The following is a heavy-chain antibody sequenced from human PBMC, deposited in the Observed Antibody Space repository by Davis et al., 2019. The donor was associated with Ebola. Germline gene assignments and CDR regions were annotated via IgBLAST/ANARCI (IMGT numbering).Heavy chain of an antibody. V-gene: IGHV5-10-1*01. CDR2: IDPGASYT. J-gene: IGHJ2*01. CDR1: GYSFTNYW. Sequence: GESLKISCKGSGYSFTNYWINWVRQMPGKGLEWMGRIDPGASYTDSSPSFQGHVTMSTDKSINTAYLQWSSLKASDTAIYYCARGPATRWYFDLWGRGTLVTVSS. CDR3: ARGPATRWYFDL. D-gene: IGHD2-15*01.